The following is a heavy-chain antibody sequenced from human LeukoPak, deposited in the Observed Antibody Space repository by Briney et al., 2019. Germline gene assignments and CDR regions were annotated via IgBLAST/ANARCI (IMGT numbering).Heavy chain of an antibody. D-gene: IGHD6-6*01. J-gene: IGHJ4*02. CDR2: ISYDGSNK. CDR3: AKVAGGYSSSPSKDY. Sequence: PGGSLRLSCAASGFTFSSYAMHWVRQAPGKGLEWVAVISYDGSNKYYADSVKGRFTISRDNSKNTLYLQMNSLRVEDTAVYYCAKVAGGYSSSPSKDYWGQGTLATVSS. CDR1: GFTFSSYA. V-gene: IGHV3-30-3*01.